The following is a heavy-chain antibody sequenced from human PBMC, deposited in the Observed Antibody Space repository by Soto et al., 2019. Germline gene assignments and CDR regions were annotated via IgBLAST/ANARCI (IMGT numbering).Heavy chain of an antibody. CDR2: IYSGGST. D-gene: IGHD2-8*01. CDR3: AKGRPPPQVLGCFDP. J-gene: IGHJ5*02. CDR1: GCTFSSNF. Sequence: GGSMRLSCAVSGCTFSSNFMSWVRQAPGKGLEWVSVIYSGGSTYYADSVKGRFTISRDNSKNTLYLQMNSLRAEDTAVYYCAKGRPPPQVLGCFDPWGQGTLVTVSS. V-gene: IGHV3-66*01.